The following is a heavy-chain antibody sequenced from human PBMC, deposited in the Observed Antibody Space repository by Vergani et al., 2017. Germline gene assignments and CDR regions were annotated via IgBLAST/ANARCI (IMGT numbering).Heavy chain of an antibody. CDR1: GYTFTSYG. J-gene: IGHJ4*02. V-gene: IGHV1-18*01. D-gene: IGHD1-7*01. Sequence: VQLVQSGPEVKKPGASVKVSCKASGYTFTSYGINWVRQAPGQGLEWMGWISGYNGKTQYAQKFQGRVTITTDTSTDTAYMELKSLTSDDTAMYFCARDPAAGNLIFWGQGALVTDSS. CDR3: ARDPAAGNLIF. CDR2: ISGYNGKT.